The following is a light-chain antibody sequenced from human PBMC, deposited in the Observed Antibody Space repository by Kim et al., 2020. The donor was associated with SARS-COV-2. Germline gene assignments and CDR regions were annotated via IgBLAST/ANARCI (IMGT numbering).Light chain of an antibody. CDR1: QSADNN. J-gene: IGKJ4*01. CDR3: QQFHVWPLT. Sequence: VAPGERVPLSGRASQSADNNVAWYQQRPGQAPRLLIYFASFRATDIPDRFSGIGSGTEFNLTISSLQSEDFVLYYCQQFHVWPLTFGGGTKVDIK. CDR2: FAS. V-gene: IGKV3-15*01.